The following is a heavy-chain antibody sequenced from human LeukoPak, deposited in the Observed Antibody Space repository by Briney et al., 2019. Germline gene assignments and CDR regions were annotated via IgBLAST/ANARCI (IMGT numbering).Heavy chain of an antibody. J-gene: IGHJ4*02. D-gene: IGHD5-12*01. V-gene: IGHV3-7*01. CDR1: GFSMNGYW. Sequence: GGSLRLSCAASGFSMNGYWMSWVRQAPGKGLEWVANIKQDGSERHYADSVKGRFTISRDNTQNSLYLQMNSLRAEETAVYYCARVFGAYDSIDCWGQGTLVTVS. CDR3: ARVFGAYDSIDC. CDR2: IKQDGSER.